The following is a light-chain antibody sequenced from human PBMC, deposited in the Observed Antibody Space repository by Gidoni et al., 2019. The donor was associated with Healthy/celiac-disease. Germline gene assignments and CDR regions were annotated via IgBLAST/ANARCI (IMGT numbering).Light chain of an antibody. CDR2: AAS. CDR3: QQLNSYPT. V-gene: IGKV1-9*01. Sequence: DIQWTQSPSFLSASVGDRVTITCRASQGISSYLAWYQQKPGKAPKLLIYAASTVQSGVPSRFSGSGSGTEFTLTISSLQPEDFATYYCQQLNSYPTFXPXTRLEIK. J-gene: IGKJ5*01. CDR1: QGISSY.